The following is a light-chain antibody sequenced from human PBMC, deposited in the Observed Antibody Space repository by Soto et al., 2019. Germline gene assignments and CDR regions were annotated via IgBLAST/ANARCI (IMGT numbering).Light chain of an antibody. CDR3: QQYKSYPLT. CDR1: QNISGW. V-gene: IGKV1-5*01. CDR2: DVS. Sequence: DIQMTQSHSTLTASVGATVTITGLASQNISGWLAWYQQKPGKAPKLLIFDVSSLESGVPSRFSGSDSGTEFTLTISSLQPDDSAVYHCQQYKSYPLTFGGGTKVDIK. J-gene: IGKJ4*01.